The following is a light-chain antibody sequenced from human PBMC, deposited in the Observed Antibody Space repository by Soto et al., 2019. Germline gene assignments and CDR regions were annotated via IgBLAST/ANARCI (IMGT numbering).Light chain of an antibody. CDR3: SSFTSTSTQV. V-gene: IGLV2-14*01. CDR1: SSDVGGYDY. CDR2: EVS. Sequence: QSALTQPASVSGSPGQSITIYCTGTSSDVGGYDYVSWYQQHPGRAPKLMIFEVSNRPSGISNRFSGSKSGNTASLTISGLQAEDEADYYCSSFTSTSTQVLGGGTKVTVL. J-gene: IGLJ3*02.